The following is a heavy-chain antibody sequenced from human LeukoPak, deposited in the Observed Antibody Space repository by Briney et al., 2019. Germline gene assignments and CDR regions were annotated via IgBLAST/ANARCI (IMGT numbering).Heavy chain of an antibody. CDR1: GFTFSSYA. CDR2: IKSKTDGGTR. J-gene: IGHJ4*01. V-gene: IGHV3-15*01. D-gene: IGHD2-15*01. Sequence: PGGSLRLSCAASGFTFSSYAMSWVRQAPGKGLEWVGRIKSKTDGGTREYAAPVKGRFTISRDDSKRTLYLQMNSLKTEDTALYYCSTGNVVLNDYWGQGTRVTVSS. CDR3: STGNVVLNDY.